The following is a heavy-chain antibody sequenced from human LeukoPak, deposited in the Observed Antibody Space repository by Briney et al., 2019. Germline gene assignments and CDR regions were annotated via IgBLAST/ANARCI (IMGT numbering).Heavy chain of an antibody. J-gene: IGHJ4*02. CDR3: ASSKGCSGGSCYWRYFDY. D-gene: IGHD2-15*01. Sequence: SVKVSCKASGGTFSSYAISWVRQAPGQGLEWMGGIIPIFGTANYAQKFQGRVTITADESTSTAYMELSSLRSEDTAVYYCASSKGCSGGSCYWRYFDYWGQGTLVTVSS. CDR2: IIPIFGTA. V-gene: IGHV1-69*13. CDR1: GGTFSSYA.